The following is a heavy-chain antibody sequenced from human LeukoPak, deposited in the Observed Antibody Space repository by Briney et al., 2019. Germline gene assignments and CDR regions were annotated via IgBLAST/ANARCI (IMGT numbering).Heavy chain of an antibody. CDR3: ARALVPYPGIAAAGTYYYYGMDV. Sequence: KPSETLSLTCTVSGGSISSHFWSWIRQPPGKGLEWIGNIYNSGTTNYNPSLKSGVTISVDTSKNQLSLQLTSVTAADTAVYYCARALVPYPGIAAAGTYYYYGMDVWGQGTTVTVSS. J-gene: IGHJ6*02. CDR1: GGSISSHF. D-gene: IGHD6-13*01. V-gene: IGHV4-59*11. CDR2: IYNSGTT.